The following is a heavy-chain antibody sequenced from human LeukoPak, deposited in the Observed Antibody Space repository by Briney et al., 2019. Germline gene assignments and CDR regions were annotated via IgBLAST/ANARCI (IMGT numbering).Heavy chain of an antibody. Sequence: SETLSLTCTVSGGSVSSGSYYWSWIRQPPGKGLEWIGYIYYSGSTNYNPSLKSRVTISVDTSKNQFSLKLSSVTAADTAVYYCASAPVDHYYGMDVWGQGTTVTVSS. CDR1: GGSVSSGSYY. J-gene: IGHJ6*02. CDR2: IYYSGST. CDR3: ASAPVDHYYGMDV. D-gene: IGHD6-19*01. V-gene: IGHV4-61*01.